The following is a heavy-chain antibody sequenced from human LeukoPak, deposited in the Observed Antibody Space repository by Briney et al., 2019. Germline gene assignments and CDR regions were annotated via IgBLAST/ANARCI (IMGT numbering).Heavy chain of an antibody. CDR1: GFTFSRYA. V-gene: IGHV3-30*02. J-gene: IGHJ6*03. D-gene: IGHD3-10*01. CDR3: AKELHYYGSGRSSMDV. CDR2: IRYDGSNK. Sequence: GGSLRLSCVASGFTFSRYAMHWVRQAPGKGLEWVTFIRYDGSNKYYADSVKGRFTISRDNSKNTLYLQMNSLRAEDTAVYYCAKELHYYGSGRSSMDVWGKGTTVTISS.